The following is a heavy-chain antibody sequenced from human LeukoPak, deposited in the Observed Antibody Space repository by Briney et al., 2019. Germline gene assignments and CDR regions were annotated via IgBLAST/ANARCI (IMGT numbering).Heavy chain of an antibody. D-gene: IGHD6-19*01. Sequence: ASVKFSGKASGYTFTSYDINWVRKSTGQALEWMGWMNPNSGNTGYAQKFQGRVTRTRNTSISTAYMELSSLRAEDTAVYYCARQPGIAVAVGMDVWGKGTTVTVSS. CDR3: ARQPGIAVAVGMDV. J-gene: IGHJ6*03. CDR2: MNPNSGNT. CDR1: GYTFTSYD. V-gene: IGHV1-8*01.